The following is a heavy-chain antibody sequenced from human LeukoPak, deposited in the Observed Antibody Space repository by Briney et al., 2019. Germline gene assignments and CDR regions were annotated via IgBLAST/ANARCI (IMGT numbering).Heavy chain of an antibody. CDR3: AKGFTSTALFDY. J-gene: IGHJ4*02. V-gene: IGHV3-23*01. Sequence: LSCAASGFIFSSYEMNWVRQAPGRGLEWVSGVSGSGESTYYADSVKGRFTISSDNSKQMLYLQMNSLGAEDTAVYYCAKGFTSTALFDYWGQGTLVTVSS. CDR1: GFIFSSYE. D-gene: IGHD5-18*01. CDR2: VSGSGEST.